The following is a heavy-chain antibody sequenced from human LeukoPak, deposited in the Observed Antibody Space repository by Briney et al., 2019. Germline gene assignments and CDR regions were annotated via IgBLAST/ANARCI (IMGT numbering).Heavy chain of an antibody. CDR1: GFTFSSYA. J-gene: IGHJ4*02. CDR2: ISGSGGST. V-gene: IGHV3-23*01. CDR3: AKQLDYYGSGSLDY. Sequence: GGSLRLSCAASGFTFSSYAMSWVRQAPGKGPEWVSAISGSGGSTYYADSVKGRFTISRDNSKNTLYLQMNSLRAEDTAVYYCAKQLDYYGSGSLDYWAQGTLVTVSS. D-gene: IGHD3-10*01.